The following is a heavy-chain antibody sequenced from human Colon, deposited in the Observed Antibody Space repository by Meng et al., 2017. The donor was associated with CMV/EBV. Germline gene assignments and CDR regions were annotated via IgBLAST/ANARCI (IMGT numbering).Heavy chain of an antibody. CDR1: GFTFDDYA. Sequence: SLKISCAASGFTFDDYAMHWVRQGPGKGLEWVSGISWNGGRVGYADSVKGRFTISRDNAKNSLYLQMNSLRAEDTGVYHCARVRGGLGPGATTNWFDPWGQGTQVTVSS. J-gene: IGHJ5*02. CDR3: ARVRGGLGPGATTNWFDP. CDR2: ISWNGGRV. V-gene: IGHV3-9*01. D-gene: IGHD3-16*01.